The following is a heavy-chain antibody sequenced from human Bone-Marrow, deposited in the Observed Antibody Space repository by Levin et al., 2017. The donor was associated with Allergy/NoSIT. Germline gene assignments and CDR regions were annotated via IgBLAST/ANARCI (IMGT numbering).Heavy chain of an antibody. CDR3: ASSLGL. CDR2: IKPDGSAK. Sequence: GGSLRLSCAGSGFTFSSYWMYWVRQAPGKGLEWVANIKPDGSAKYYVDSVKGRFTIFRDNAKTSLSLQMNSLRVEDTAVYYCASSLGLWGQGTLVTVSS. CDR1: GFTFSSYW. J-gene: IGHJ4*02. V-gene: IGHV3-7*01.